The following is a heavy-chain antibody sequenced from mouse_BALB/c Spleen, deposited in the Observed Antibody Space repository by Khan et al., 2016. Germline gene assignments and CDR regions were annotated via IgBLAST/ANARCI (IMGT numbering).Heavy chain of an antibody. J-gene: IGHJ4*01. CDR3: ARSYYGYFAMDY. D-gene: IGHD1-2*01. V-gene: IGHV1-77*01. CDR2: IFPGSGLT. CDR1: GYTFTDYY. Sequence: VQLQQSGTELPRPGASVKLSCKASGYTFTDYYLHWVKQRTGQGLEWIGEIFPGSGLTYYNEKFKGKASLTADTSSSTAYMQLSSLTSEDSAVYFCARSYYGYFAMDYWGHGASVTVSS.